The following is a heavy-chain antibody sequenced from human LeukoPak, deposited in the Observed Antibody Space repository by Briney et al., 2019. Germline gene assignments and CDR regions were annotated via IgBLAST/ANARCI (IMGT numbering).Heavy chain of an antibody. Sequence: PGGSLRLSCAASGFTFSSYGMHWVRQAPGKGLEWVAVISYDGSNKYYADSVKGRFTISRDNSKNTLYLQMNSLRAEDTAVYYCAKGRGYCSGGSCYPDAFDIWGQGTMDTVSS. CDR1: GFTFSSYG. J-gene: IGHJ3*02. V-gene: IGHV3-30*18. D-gene: IGHD2-15*01. CDR3: AKGRGYCSGGSCYPDAFDI. CDR2: ISYDGSNK.